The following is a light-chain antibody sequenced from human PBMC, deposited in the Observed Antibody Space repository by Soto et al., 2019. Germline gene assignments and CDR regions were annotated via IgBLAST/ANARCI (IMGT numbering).Light chain of an antibody. Sequence: VMTQAPATLSVSPGEGATLSCRASQTVNNNVAWYQLKDGQVPRLLIYVASNRATGIPDRFSGSGSGTDFTLTISRLEPEDFAVYYCQQYGSSGTFGQGTKVDIK. CDR2: VAS. CDR3: QQYGSSGT. J-gene: IGKJ1*01. V-gene: IGKV3-20*01. CDR1: QTVNNN.